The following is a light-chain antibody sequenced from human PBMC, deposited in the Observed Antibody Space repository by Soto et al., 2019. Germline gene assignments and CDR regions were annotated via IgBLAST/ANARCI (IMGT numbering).Light chain of an antibody. Sequence: QSALTQPASVPGSPGQSITISCTGTSSDVGNYKFVSWYQHHPGKAPKLMIYEGSKRPSGVSDRFSGSKSGNTASLTISGLQAEDEADYYCCSYTGSSPLYIFGSGTKLTVL. J-gene: IGLJ1*01. CDR2: EGS. V-gene: IGLV2-23*01. CDR3: CSYTGSSPLYI. CDR1: SSDVGNYKF.